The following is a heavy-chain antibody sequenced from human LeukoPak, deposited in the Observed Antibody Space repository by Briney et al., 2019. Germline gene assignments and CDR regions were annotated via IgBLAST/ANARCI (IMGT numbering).Heavy chain of an antibody. Sequence: SETLSLTCTVSGGSISSSSYYWGWIRQPPGKGLEWIGSIYCSGSTYYNPSLKSRVTISVDTSKNQFSLKLSSVTAADTAVYYCVRAYDYVWGSYRYYFDYWGQGTLVTVSS. V-gene: IGHV4-39*01. CDR3: VRAYDYVWGSYRYYFDY. D-gene: IGHD3-16*02. J-gene: IGHJ4*02. CDR2: IYCSGST. CDR1: GGSISSSSYY.